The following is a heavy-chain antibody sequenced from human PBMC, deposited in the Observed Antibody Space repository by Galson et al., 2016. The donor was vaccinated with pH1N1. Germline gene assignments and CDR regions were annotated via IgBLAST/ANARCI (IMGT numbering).Heavy chain of an antibody. CDR2: MNPNSGVT. D-gene: IGHD3/OR15-3a*01. J-gene: IGHJ6*02. V-gene: IGHV1-2*02. Sequence: SVKVSCKASGYMFNDYYIHWIRQAPGQGLEWMGCMNPNSGVTKYAQKFQGRVTMTRATSISTAYMDLRRLRSDDTAVYYCARVSYDFRSGRGGHLGLDVWDQGTGGHGLDVWGQGFTVTVSS. CDR3: ARVSYDFRSGRGGHLGLDVWDQGTGGHGLDV. CDR1: GYMFNDYY.